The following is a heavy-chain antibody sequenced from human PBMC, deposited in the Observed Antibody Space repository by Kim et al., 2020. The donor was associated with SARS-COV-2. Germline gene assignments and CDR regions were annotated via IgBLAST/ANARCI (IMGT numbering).Heavy chain of an antibody. V-gene: IGHV1-46*01. CDR3: ARDKGDYYYGSGSYYNTEVNWFDP. J-gene: IGHJ5*02. Sequence: SVKVSCKASGYTFTSYYMHWVRQAPGQGLEWMGIINPSGGSTSYAQKFQGRVTMTRDTSTSTVYMELSSLRSEDTAVYYCARDKGDYYYGSGSYYNTEVNWFDPWGQGTLVTVSS. D-gene: IGHD3-10*01. CDR2: INPSGGST. CDR1: GYTFTSYY.